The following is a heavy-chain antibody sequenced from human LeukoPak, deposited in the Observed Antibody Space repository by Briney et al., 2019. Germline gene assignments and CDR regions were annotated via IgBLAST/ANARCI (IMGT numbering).Heavy chain of an antibody. CDR1: EFTFTTYS. V-gene: IGHV3-21*01. CDR3: ARDAGGTVSEKRGYYFDY. D-gene: IGHD4-17*01. Sequence: GGSLRLSCAASEFTFTTYSMAWVRQAPGKGLEWVSSISSSSSYIYYADSVKGRFTISRDNAKNSLYLQMNSLRAEDTAVYYCARDAGGTVSEKRGYYFDYWGQGTLVTVSS. CDR2: ISSSSSYI. J-gene: IGHJ4*02.